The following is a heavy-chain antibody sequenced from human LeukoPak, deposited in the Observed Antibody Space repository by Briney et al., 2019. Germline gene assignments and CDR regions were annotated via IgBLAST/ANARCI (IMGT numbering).Heavy chain of an antibody. Sequence: ASVKVSCKASGYTFTGYYMHSVRHAPGQGLEWMGWINPNSGGTNYAQKFQGRVTMTRDTSISTAYMELSRLRSDETAVYYCARDQLGRWEPTTPSYWGQGTLVTVSS. CDR2: INPNSGGT. V-gene: IGHV1-2*02. CDR3: ARDQLGRWEPTTPSY. CDR1: GYTFTGYY. D-gene: IGHD1-26*01. J-gene: IGHJ4*02.